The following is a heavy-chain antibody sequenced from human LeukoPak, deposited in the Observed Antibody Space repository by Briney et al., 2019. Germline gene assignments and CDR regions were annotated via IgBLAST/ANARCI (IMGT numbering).Heavy chain of an antibody. CDR3: ARPVSHCYYYYMDV. CDR2: INHSGST. V-gene: IGHV4-34*01. Sequence: SETLSLTCAVYGGSFSGYYWSWIRQPPGKGLEWIGEINHSGSTNYNPSLKSRVTISVDTSKNQFSLKLSSVAAADTAVYYCARPVSHCYYYYMDVWGKGTTVTVSS. J-gene: IGHJ6*03. D-gene: IGHD5/OR15-5a*01. CDR1: GGSFSGYY.